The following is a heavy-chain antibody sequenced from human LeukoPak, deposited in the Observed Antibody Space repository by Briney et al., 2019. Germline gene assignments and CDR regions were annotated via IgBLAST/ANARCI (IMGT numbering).Heavy chain of an antibody. Sequence: SETLSLTCTVSGGSISSGGYYWSWIRQPPGKGLEWIGYIFYSGSTSYNPSLKSRVTISVDTSKNQFSLHLSSVTAADTAVYYCARHYSSGWDFDYWGQGTLVTVSS. CDR3: ARHYSSGWDFDY. CDR1: GGSISSGGYY. D-gene: IGHD6-19*01. CDR2: IFYSGST. J-gene: IGHJ4*02. V-gene: IGHV4-61*08.